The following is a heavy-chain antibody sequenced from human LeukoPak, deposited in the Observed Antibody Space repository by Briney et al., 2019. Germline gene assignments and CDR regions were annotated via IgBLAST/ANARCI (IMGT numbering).Heavy chain of an antibody. D-gene: IGHD2-15*01. CDR1: GGSISSNCYF. CDR3: ARHGNIVVVVAARGFDP. V-gene: IGHV4-39*01. J-gene: IGHJ5*02. CDR2: IYYSGNT. Sequence: SETLSLTCTVSGGSISSNCYFWGRIRQPPGKGLEWIGTIYYSGNTYYNPSLESRVTISVDTSKNQFSLRLSSVTAADTAFYYCARHGNIVVVVAARGFDPWGQGTLVTAAS.